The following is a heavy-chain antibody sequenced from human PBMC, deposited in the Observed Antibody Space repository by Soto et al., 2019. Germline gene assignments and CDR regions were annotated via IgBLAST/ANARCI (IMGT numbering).Heavy chain of an antibody. J-gene: IGHJ4*02. CDR2: IGGDGHTT. Sequence: EVQLLQSGGGLVLPGGSLRLSCEASGFTFGSYGMTWVRQGPGKGLEWVSLIGGDGHTTYIAESVKGRFTISRDNSKNTLYLQMDNLRVEDTALYYCAEGYGWDYLDYWGQGALVTVSP. CDR1: GFTFGSYG. V-gene: IGHV3-23*01. CDR3: AEGYGWDYLDY. D-gene: IGHD4-17*01.